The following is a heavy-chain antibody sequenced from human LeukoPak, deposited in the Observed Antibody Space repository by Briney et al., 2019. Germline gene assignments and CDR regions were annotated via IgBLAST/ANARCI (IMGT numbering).Heavy chain of an antibody. Sequence: GGSLRLSCAASGFTFSSYSMNWVRQAPGKGLEWVSSISSSSSYIYYADSVKGRFTISRDNAKNSLYLQMNSLRAEDTAVYYCARGRRQWLAKGYYFDYWGQGTLVTVSS. D-gene: IGHD6-19*01. CDR2: ISSSSSYI. J-gene: IGHJ4*02. CDR3: ARGRRQWLAKGYYFDY. CDR1: GFTFSSYS. V-gene: IGHV3-21*01.